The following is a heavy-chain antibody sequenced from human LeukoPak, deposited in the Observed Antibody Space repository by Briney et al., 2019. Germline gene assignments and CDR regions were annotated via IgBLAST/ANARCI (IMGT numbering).Heavy chain of an antibody. V-gene: IGHV1-18*01. D-gene: IGHD1-7*01. CDR2: ISASNGNT. J-gene: IGHJ4*02. CDR1: GYTFTRYG. Sequence: GASVKVSCKASGYTFTRYGISWVRQAPGQGLQWLRWISASNGNTNYAQKFRDRVTMSTDTSTGTAYLDVRSLTSDDTAVYYCARDHSNWNYAPDFWGQGTLVIVSS. CDR3: ARDHSNWNYAPDF.